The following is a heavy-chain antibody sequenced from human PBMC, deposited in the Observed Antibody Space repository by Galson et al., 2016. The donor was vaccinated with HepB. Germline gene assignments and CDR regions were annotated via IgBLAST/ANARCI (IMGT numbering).Heavy chain of an antibody. Sequence: SLRLSCAASGFTFSSYAIHWVRQAPGKGLEWVAVISSDDGSNRYYADSVKGRFTISRDNSKNTLYLQMNSLRAEDTAVYYCAKTVRMTTVTGFDYWGQGTLVTVSS. J-gene: IGHJ4*02. V-gene: IGHV3-30-3*02. D-gene: IGHD4-17*01. CDR2: ISSDDGSNR. CDR3: AKTVRMTTVTGFDY. CDR1: GFTFSSYA.